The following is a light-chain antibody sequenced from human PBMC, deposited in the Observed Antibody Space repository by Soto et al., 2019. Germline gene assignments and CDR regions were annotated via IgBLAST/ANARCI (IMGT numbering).Light chain of an antibody. J-gene: IGLJ1*01. V-gene: IGLV2-14*02. Sequence: QSVLAQPASVSGSPGQSITISCTGASGYVGTYSLVSWYQQHPGKAPKVVIYEGHKRPSGVPDRFSGSKSGNTAYLTISGLQVEDEAEYFCFSFTTTSTHVFGTGTKLTVL. CDR3: FSFTTTSTHV. CDR1: SGYVGTYSL. CDR2: EGH.